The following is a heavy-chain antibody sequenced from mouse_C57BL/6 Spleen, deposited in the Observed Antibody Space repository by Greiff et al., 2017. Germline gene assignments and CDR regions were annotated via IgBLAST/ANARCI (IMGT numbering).Heavy chain of an antibody. D-gene: IGHD1-1*01. CDR2: IYPGDGDT. V-gene: IGHV1-82*01. J-gene: IGHJ1*03. Sequence: VQRVESGPELVKPGASVKISCKASGYAFSSSWMNWVKQRPGKGLEWIGRIYPGDGDTNYNGKFKGKATLTADKSSSTAYMQLSSLTSEDSAVYFCAREDYYGSSHWYFDVWGTGTTVTVSS. CDR1: GYAFSSSW. CDR3: AREDYYGSSHWYFDV.